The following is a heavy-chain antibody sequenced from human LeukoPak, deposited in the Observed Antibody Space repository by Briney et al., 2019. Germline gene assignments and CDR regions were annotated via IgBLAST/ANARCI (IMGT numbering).Heavy chain of an antibody. V-gene: IGHV3-30-3*02. CDR1: GFTFSSYA. CDR3: AKRGYSYGLDWFDP. D-gene: IGHD5-18*01. Sequence: GGSLRLSCAASGFTFSSYAMHWVRQAPGKGLEWVAVISYDGSNKYYADSVKGRFTISRDNSKNTLYLQMNSLRAEDTAVYYCAKRGYSYGLDWFDPWGQGTLVTVSS. J-gene: IGHJ5*02. CDR2: ISYDGSNK.